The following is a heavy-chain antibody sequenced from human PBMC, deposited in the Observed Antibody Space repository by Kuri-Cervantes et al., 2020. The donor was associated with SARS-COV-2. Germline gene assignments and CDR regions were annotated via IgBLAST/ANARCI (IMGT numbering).Heavy chain of an antibody. J-gene: IGHJ4*02. Sequence: SETLSLTCTVSGYSISSGYYWGWIRQPPGKGLEWIGSIYHSGSTYYNPSLKSRVTISVDTSKNQFSLKLTSVTAADTAVYYCARTPDYDISTGSYSEGFDYWGQGILVTVSS. V-gene: IGHV4-38-2*02. D-gene: IGHD3-9*01. CDR2: IYHSGST. CDR1: GYSISSGYY. CDR3: ARTPDYDISTGSYSEGFDY.